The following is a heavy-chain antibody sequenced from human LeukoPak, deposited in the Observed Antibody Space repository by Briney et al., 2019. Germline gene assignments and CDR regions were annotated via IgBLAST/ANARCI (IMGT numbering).Heavy chain of an antibody. CDR2: ISAYNGNT. J-gene: IGHJ4*02. Sequence: LWASVKVSCKASGYTFTSYGISWVRQAPGQGLEWMGWISAYNGNTNYAQKLQGRVTMTTDTSTSTAYMELRSLRSDDTAVYYCARGGITMVRGVIASYFDYWGQGTLVTVSS. D-gene: IGHD3-10*01. CDR1: GYTFTSYG. CDR3: ARGGITMVRGVIASYFDY. V-gene: IGHV1-18*01.